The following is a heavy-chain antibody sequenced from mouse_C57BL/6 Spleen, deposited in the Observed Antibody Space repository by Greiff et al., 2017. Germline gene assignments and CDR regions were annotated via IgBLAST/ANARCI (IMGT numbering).Heavy chain of an antibody. CDR3: APSYYSNYGAMDY. CDR1: GYSITSGYY. J-gene: IGHJ4*01. D-gene: IGHD2-5*01. V-gene: IGHV3-6*01. Sequence: EVQLQESGPGLVKPSQSLSLTCSVTGYSITSGYYWNWIRQFPGNKLEWMGYISYDGSNNYNPSLKNRISITRDTSKNQFFLKLNSVTTEDTATYYCAPSYYSNYGAMDYWGQGTSGTVSS. CDR2: ISYDGSN.